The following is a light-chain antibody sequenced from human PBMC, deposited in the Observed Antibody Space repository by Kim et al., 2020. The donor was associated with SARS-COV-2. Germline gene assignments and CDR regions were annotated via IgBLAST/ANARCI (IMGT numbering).Light chain of an antibody. J-gene: IGLJ1*01. CDR3: QAWDSSTYV. CDR1: KLGDKY. V-gene: IGLV3-1*01. Sequence: SYELTQPPSVSVSPGQTASITCSGDKLGDKYACWYQQKPGQSPVLVIYQDSKRPSGIPERFSGSNSGNTATLTISGTQAMDEADYYCQAWDSSTYVCGTGTEVTVL. CDR2: QDS.